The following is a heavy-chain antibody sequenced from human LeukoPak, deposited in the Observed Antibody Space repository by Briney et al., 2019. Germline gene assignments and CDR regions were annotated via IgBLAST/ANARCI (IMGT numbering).Heavy chain of an antibody. Sequence: ASVKVSCKASGYTFTGYYMHWVRQAPGQGLEWMGWMNPNSGNTGYAQKFQGRVTMTRNTSISTAYMELSSLRSEDTAVYYCARGIGIILEWFYYYYYMDVWGKGTTVTISS. CDR3: ARGIGIILEWFYYYYYMDV. CDR2: MNPNSGNT. J-gene: IGHJ6*03. CDR1: GYTFTGYY. D-gene: IGHD3-3*01. V-gene: IGHV1-8*02.